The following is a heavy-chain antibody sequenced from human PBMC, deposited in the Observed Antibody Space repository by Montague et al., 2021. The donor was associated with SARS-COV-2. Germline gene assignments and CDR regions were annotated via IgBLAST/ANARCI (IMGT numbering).Heavy chain of an antibody. V-gene: IGHV4-4*02. J-gene: IGHJ5*02. CDR1: GGSISSSNW. D-gene: IGHD2-2*01. CDR3: ARRYCSSTSCPNWFDP. Sequence: SETLSLTCAVSGGSISSSNWWSWVRQPPGKGLEWIGEIYHSGSTNYNPSLKSRVTISVDKSKNQSSLKLSSVTAADTAVYYCARRYCSSTSCPNWFDPWGQGTLVTVSS. CDR2: IYHSGST.